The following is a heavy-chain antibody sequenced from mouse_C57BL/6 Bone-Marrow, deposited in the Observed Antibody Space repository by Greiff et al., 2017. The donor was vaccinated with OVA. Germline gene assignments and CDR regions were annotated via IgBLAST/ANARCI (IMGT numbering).Heavy chain of an antibody. D-gene: IGHD2-10*02. CDR3: ARSGYVNYFDY. CDR2: INPSSGYT. Sequence: QVQLQQSGAELAKPGASVKLSCKASGYSFPSYWMPWVKQRPGQGLEWIGYINPSSGYTKFNQKFKDKATLTADKSSSTAYMQLSKLTYEDSAVYYCARSGYVNYFDYWGKGTTLTVSS. V-gene: IGHV1-7*01. J-gene: IGHJ2*01. CDR1: GYSFPSYW.